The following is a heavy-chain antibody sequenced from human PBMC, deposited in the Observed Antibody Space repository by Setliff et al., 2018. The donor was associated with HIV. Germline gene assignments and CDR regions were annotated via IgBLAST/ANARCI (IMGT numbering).Heavy chain of an antibody. V-gene: IGHV1-46*01. CDR1: ATFTNVD. J-gene: IGHJ6*03. Sequence: ASVKVSCKASATFTNVDIHWVRQATGQGLEWMGWMNPSGGSTSYAQKFQGRVTMTRDTSTSTVYMELSSLRSEDTAVYYCARGLAVAGKSYYYYYYMDVWGKGTTVTSP. CDR2: MNPSGGST. CDR3: ARGLAVAGKSYYYYYYMDV. D-gene: IGHD6-19*01.